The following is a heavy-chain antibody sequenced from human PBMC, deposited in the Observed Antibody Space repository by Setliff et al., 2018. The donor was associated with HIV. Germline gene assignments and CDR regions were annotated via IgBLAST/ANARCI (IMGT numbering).Heavy chain of an antibody. CDR1: GFTVNSNH. CDR3: ARDPPDGYSLLDY. Sequence: QPGGSLRLSCVTSGFTVNSNHITWVRQAPGKRLEWVSSLSVDGTAYYANSVRGRFSIFRDTSNNTVSLEMNTLRTEDTAVYFCARDPPDGYSLLDYWGQGTLVTVSS. CDR2: LSVDGTA. D-gene: IGHD4-4*01. V-gene: IGHV3-53*01. J-gene: IGHJ4*02.